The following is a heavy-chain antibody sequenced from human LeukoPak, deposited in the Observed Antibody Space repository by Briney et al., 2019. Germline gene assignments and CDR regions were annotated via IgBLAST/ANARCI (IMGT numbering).Heavy chain of an antibody. CDR3: ARLKYSSSWYWFDP. Sequence: SETLSLTCTVSGGSISSYYWSWIRQPPGKGLERIGYIYYSGSTNYNPSLKSRITISLDTSKNQFSLKLSSVTAADTAVYFYARLKYSSSWYWFDPWGQGTLVTVSS. D-gene: IGHD6-13*01. CDR2: IYYSGST. CDR1: GGSISSYY. J-gene: IGHJ5*02. V-gene: IGHV4-59*01.